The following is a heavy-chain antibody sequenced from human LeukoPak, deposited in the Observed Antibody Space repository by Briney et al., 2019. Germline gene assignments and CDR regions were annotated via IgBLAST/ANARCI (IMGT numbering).Heavy chain of an antibody. CDR3: ARDYNWNFANSSPFDY. V-gene: IGHV1-69*06. CDR1: GDTPHSHA. Sequence: SVKVSCRSSGDTPHSHAISWVRQAPGQGLEWVGRIIPAFGTANYAQKFQGRVTITADKSTRTAYMEMSSLRSEDTAVYYCARDYNWNFANSSPFDYWGQGTLVTVSS. J-gene: IGHJ4*02. CDR2: IIPAFGTA. D-gene: IGHD1-7*01.